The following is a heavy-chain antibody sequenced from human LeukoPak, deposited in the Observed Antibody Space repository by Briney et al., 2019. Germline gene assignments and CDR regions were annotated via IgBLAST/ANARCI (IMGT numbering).Heavy chain of an antibody. V-gene: IGHV4-34*01. D-gene: IGHD6-19*01. CDR1: GGSFSGYY. Sequence: SETLSLTCAVYGGSFSGYYWSWIRQPPGKGLEWIGEINHSGSTNYNPSLNSRATISVDTFKNPFSLKLSSVTAADTAVYYCARSSGWPAIFDHWGQGTLVTVSS. CDR3: ARSSGWPAIFDH. CDR2: INHSGST. J-gene: IGHJ4*02.